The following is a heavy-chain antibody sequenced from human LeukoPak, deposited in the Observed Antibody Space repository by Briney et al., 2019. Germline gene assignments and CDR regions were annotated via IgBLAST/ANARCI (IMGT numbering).Heavy chain of an antibody. Sequence: GGSLRLSCAASGFTFSSYSMSWVRQAPGKGLEWVSAISGSGGNTYYAGSVKGRFTISRDNSKNTLYLQMNSLRAEDTAVYYCAKDLLGYASGWCSDYWGQGTLVTVSS. V-gene: IGHV3-23*01. CDR1: GFTFSSYS. CDR3: AKDLLGYASGWCSDY. J-gene: IGHJ4*02. CDR2: ISGSGGNT. D-gene: IGHD6-19*01.